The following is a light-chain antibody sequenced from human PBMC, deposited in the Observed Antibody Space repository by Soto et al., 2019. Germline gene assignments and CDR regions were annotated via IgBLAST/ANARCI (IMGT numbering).Light chain of an antibody. V-gene: IGKV3-11*01. CDR2: DAS. CDR1: QSVSSE. J-gene: IGKJ3*01. Sequence: ELVLTQFPATLSLSPGERATLSCRASQSVSSEFAWYQQKPGQAPRLLIYDASNRATGIPARFSGTWSGTDFTLTISSLEPEDVALYYCHHRYNFGPGNKVDSK. CDR3: HHRYN.